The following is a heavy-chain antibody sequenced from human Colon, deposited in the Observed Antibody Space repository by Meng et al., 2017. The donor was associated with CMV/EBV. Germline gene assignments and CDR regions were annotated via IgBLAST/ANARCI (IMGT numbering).Heavy chain of an antibody. D-gene: IGHD6-13*01. V-gene: IGHV3-53*01. Sequence: GSLKISWAASGLAVSDNYMNWVRQAPGKGLEWVSVIYSGGSAYYTDSVKGRFTISRDNAKNTVYLQMNSLRAEDTAVYYCARVLPGAVGSISYFDSWGQGTLVTVSS. J-gene: IGHJ4*02. CDR3: ARVLPGAVGSISYFDS. CDR1: GLAVSDNY. CDR2: IYSGGSA.